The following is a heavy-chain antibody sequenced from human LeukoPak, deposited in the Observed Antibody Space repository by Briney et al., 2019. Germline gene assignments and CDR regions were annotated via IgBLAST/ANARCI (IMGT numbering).Heavy chain of an antibody. CDR2: IYYSGST. V-gene: IGHV4-39*07. CDR1: GGSISSSSYY. D-gene: IGHD5-18*01. CDR3: ASSEAAMVFGDAFDI. J-gene: IGHJ3*02. Sequence: SETLSLTCTVSGGSISSSSYYWGWIRQPPGKGLEWIGSIYYSGSTYYNPSLKSRVTISVDTSKNQFSLKLSSVTAADTAVYYCASSEAAMVFGDAFDIWGQGTMVTVSS.